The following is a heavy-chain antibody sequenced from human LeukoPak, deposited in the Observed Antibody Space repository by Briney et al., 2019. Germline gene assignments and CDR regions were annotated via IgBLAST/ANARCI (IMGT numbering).Heavy chain of an antibody. CDR1: GFTFSSYG. J-gene: IGHJ4*02. CDR2: ISYDGSNK. CDR3: ATSAAYCSGGSCYSD. V-gene: IGHV3-30*03. Sequence: GRSLRLSCAASGFTFSSYGMHWVRQAPGKGLEWVAVISYDGSNKYYADSVKGRFTISRDNSKNTLYLQMNSLRAEDTAVYYCATSAAYCSGGSCYSDWGQGTLVTVSS. D-gene: IGHD2-15*01.